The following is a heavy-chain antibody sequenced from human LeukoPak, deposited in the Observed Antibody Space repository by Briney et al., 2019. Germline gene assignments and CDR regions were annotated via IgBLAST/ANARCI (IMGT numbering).Heavy chain of an antibody. CDR3: ARGHYYGSGSPKNWFDP. CDR2: IYTSGST. Sequence: SETLSLTCTVSGGSISSYYWSWIRQSAGTGLKWIGHIYTSGSTNYNPSLKSRVTISVDTSKNQFSLRLSSVTAADTALYYCARGHYYGSGSPKNWFDPWGQGTLVTVSS. V-gene: IGHV4-4*07. J-gene: IGHJ5*02. D-gene: IGHD3-10*01. CDR1: GGSISSYY.